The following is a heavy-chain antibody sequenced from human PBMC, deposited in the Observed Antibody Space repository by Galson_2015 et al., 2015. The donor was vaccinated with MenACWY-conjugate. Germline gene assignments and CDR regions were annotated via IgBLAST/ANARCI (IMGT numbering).Heavy chain of an antibody. Sequence: PALVKPTQTLTLTCTFSGFSLRTSGVGVGWIRQPPGKALEWLALIYWDDDKRYSPSLKSRLTITKDTSKNQVVLTMANMDPVDTATYYCAHSNYVNLLDDYWGQGTLVTVSS. CDR1: GFSLRTSGVG. V-gene: IGHV2-5*02. CDR2: IYWDDDK. D-gene: IGHD1-7*01. CDR3: AHSNYVNLLDDY. J-gene: IGHJ4*02.